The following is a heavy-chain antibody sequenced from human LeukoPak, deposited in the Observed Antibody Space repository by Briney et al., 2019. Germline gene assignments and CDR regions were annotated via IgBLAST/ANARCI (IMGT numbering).Heavy chain of an antibody. V-gene: IGHV1-69*04. J-gene: IGHJ6*03. Sequence: ASVKVSCKASGGTFSSYAISWVRQAPGQGLEWMGRIIPILGIANYAQKFQGRVTITADKSTSTAYMELSRLRSDDTAVYYCARDGTYSYAPYHYYYYMDVWGKGTTVTVSS. CDR2: IIPILGIA. CDR1: GGTFSSYA. CDR3: ARDGTYSYAPYHYYYYMDV. D-gene: IGHD5-18*01.